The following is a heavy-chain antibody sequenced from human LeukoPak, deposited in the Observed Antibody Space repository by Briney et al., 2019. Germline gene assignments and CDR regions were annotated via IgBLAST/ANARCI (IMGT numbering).Heavy chain of an antibody. J-gene: IGHJ5*02. Sequence: PSETLSLTCTVSGGSISSYYWNWIRQPPGKGLEWIGYLYHGGSTNYNPSLKSRVTISGDTSKNHFSLNLSSVTAADTAMYYCARGRYYYDSSGYPYNWFDPWGQGTLVTVSS. D-gene: IGHD3-22*01. V-gene: IGHV4-59*01. CDR3: ARGRYYYDSSGYPYNWFDP. CDR1: GGSISSYY. CDR2: LYHGGST.